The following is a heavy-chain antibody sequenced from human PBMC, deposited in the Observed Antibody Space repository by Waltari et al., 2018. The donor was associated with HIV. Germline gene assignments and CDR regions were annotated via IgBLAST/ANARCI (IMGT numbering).Heavy chain of an antibody. V-gene: IGHV3-23*01. J-gene: IGHJ4*02. D-gene: IGHD4-17*01. CDR2: INGGGHTT. Sequence: DVQLLESGGGLVEPGGSLRLSCAASGFTFSSYAMNWVRRAPGKGLEWVSTINGGGHTTYYADSVEGRFTTSRDDSKNTLSLQMSSLRAEDTAIYYCAKVGLYFGDYFDSWGQGTLVAVS. CDR3: AKVGLYFGDYFDS. CDR1: GFTFSSYA.